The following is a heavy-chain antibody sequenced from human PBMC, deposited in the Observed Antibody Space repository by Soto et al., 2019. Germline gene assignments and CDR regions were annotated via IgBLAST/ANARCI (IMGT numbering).Heavy chain of an antibody. D-gene: IGHD2-2*01. J-gene: IGHJ6*03. CDR2: IVVGSGNT. V-gene: IGHV1-58*02. Sequence: EASVKVSCKASGFTFTSSAMQWVRQARGQRLEWIGWIVVGSGNTNYAQKFQERVTITRDMSTSTAYMELSSLRSEDTAVHYCAAGLMNCSSTSCYAGSHRAYYYYYYMDVWGKGTTVTVSS. CDR3: AAGLMNCSSTSCYAGSHRAYYYYYYMDV. CDR1: GFTFTSSA.